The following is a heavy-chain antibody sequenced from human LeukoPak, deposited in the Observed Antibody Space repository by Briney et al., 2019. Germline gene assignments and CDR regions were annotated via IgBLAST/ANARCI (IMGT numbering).Heavy chain of an antibody. D-gene: IGHD1-26*01. CDR3: AREESGSYSYYYYYMDV. J-gene: IGHJ6*03. V-gene: IGHV4-39*07. CDR2: IYYSGST. Sequence: PSETLSLTCTVSGGSISSSSYYWGWIRQPPGKGLEWIGSIYYSGSTNYNPSLKSRVTISVDKSKNQFSLKLSSVTAADTAVYYCAREESGSYSYYYYYMDVWGKGTTVTVSS. CDR1: GGSISSSSYY.